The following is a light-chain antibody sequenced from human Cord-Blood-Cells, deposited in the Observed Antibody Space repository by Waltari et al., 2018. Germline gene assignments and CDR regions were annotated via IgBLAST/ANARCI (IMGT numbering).Light chain of an antibody. V-gene: IGKV3-15*01. Sequence: EIVMTQSQATLSVSPGERATLSCRASQSVSSNLAWYQQKPGQAPRFLIYGASTRATGIPARFSGSGSGTEFTLTISSLQSEDFAVYYCQQYNNWPPVTFGGGTKVEIK. CDR3: QQYNNWPPVT. J-gene: IGKJ4*01. CDR2: GAS. CDR1: QSVSSN.